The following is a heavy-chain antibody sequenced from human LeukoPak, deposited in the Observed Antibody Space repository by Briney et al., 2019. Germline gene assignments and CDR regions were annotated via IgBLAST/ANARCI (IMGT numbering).Heavy chain of an antibody. J-gene: IGHJ3*02. Sequence: GGSLRLSCAASGFTFSSYAMSWVRQAPGKGLEWVSAISGSGGSTYYADPVKGRFTISRGNSKNTLYLQMNSLRAEDTAVYYCAKVPHNYYDSSGYSRNDAFDIWGQGTMVTVSP. CDR2: ISGSGGST. CDR3: AKVPHNYYDSSGYSRNDAFDI. CDR1: GFTFSSYA. V-gene: IGHV3-23*01. D-gene: IGHD3-22*01.